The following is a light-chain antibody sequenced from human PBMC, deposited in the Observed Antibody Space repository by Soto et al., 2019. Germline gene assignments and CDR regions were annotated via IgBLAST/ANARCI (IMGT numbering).Light chain of an antibody. CDR2: RNN. CDR3: AAWDDSLSGHVV. Sequence: QSVLTQPPSASGTPGQRGTISCSGSSSNIGNNYVYWYQRLPGTAPKLLIYRNNQRPSGVPDRFSGSKSGTSASLAISGLRSEDEADYYCAAWDDSLSGHVVFGGGTQLTVL. CDR1: SSNIGNNY. V-gene: IGLV1-47*01. J-gene: IGLJ2*01.